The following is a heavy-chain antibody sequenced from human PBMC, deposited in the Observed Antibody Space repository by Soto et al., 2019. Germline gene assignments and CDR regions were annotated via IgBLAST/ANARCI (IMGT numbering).Heavy chain of an antibody. CDR2: ISGSGGSL. CDR3: AKGDDSSGFFPVHEY. J-gene: IGHJ4*02. CDR1: GFTFSGYA. V-gene: IGHV3-23*01. Sequence: GGSLRLSCAASGFTFSGYALSWVRQAPGKGLVWVSAISGSGGSLYYADSVKGRSTISRDNSKNTLYLQMNSLRAEDTAIYYCAKGDDSSGFFPVHEYWGQGTLVTVSS. D-gene: IGHD3-22*01.